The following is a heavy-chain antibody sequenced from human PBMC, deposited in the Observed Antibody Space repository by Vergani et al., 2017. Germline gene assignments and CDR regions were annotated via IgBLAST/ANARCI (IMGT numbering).Heavy chain of an antibody. J-gene: IGHJ4*02. V-gene: IGHV3-30*18. CDR3: AKAGYYGSGSYYNGVLGYYFDY. D-gene: IGHD3-10*01. Sequence: QVQLVESGGGVVQPGRSLRLSCAASGFTFSSYGMHWVRQAPGKGLEWVAVISYDGSNKYYADSVKGRFTISRDNSKNTLYLQMNSLRAEDTAVYYCAKAGYYGSGSYYNGVLGYYFDYWGQGTLVTVSS. CDR1: GFTFSSYG. CDR2: ISYDGSNK.